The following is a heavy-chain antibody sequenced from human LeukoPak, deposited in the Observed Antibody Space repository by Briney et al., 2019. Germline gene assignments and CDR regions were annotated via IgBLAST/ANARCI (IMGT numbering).Heavy chain of an antibody. CDR2: IIPIFGTA. CDR1: GGTFSSYA. J-gene: IGHJ3*02. CDR3: TTDMLYYDFWSGYYKEDDAFDI. Sequence: ASVKVSCKASGGTFSSYAISWVRQAPGQGLEWMGGIIPIFGTANYAQKFQGRVTITADESTSTAYMELSSLRSEDTAVYYCTTDMLYYDFWSGYYKEDDAFDIWGQGTMVTVSS. V-gene: IGHV1-69*13. D-gene: IGHD3-3*01.